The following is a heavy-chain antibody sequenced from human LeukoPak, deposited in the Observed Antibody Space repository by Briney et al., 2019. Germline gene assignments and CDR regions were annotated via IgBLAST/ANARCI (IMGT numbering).Heavy chain of an antibody. D-gene: IGHD3-22*01. CDR2: IYYSGST. V-gene: IGHV4-59*01. J-gene: IGHJ4*02. CDR3: ARVYYGDYVDY. Sequence: SETLSLTCTVSGGSISSYYWSWIRQPPGKGPEWIGYIYYSGSTNYNPSLKSRVTISVDTSKNQFSLKLSSVTAADTAVYYCARVYYGDYVDYWGQGTLVTVSS. CDR1: GGSISSYY.